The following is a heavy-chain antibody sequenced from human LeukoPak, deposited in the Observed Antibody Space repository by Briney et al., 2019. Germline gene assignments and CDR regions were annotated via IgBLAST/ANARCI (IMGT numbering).Heavy chain of an antibody. CDR1: KFTFSSYA. CDR3: AKGVNDYGGYRLDY. V-gene: IGHV3-30*18. CDR2: ISYDGSNK. D-gene: IGHD4-23*01. J-gene: IGHJ4*02. Sequence: GGSLRLSCAASKFTFSSYAMHWVRQAPGKGLEWVALISYDGSNKYYTDSVKGRFTLSRDNSKSTLHLQMNSLRAEDTAVYYCAKGVNDYGGYRLDYWGQGTLVTVSS.